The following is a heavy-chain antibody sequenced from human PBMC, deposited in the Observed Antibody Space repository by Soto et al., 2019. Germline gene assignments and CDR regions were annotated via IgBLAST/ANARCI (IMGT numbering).Heavy chain of an antibody. CDR2: INAGNGNT. V-gene: IGHV1-3*01. CDR1: GYSFTSYA. CDR3: ARGVENIVVVLDVFGYYGMDV. Sequence: RASVKVSCKASGYSFTSYAIYWVRQAPGQRLEWMGWINAGNGNTKYSQKLQGRVTFTGDTSASTAHMELSSLRSEDTAVYFCARGVENIVVVLDVFGYYGMDVWGQGTTVTVSS. J-gene: IGHJ6*02. D-gene: IGHD2-2*01.